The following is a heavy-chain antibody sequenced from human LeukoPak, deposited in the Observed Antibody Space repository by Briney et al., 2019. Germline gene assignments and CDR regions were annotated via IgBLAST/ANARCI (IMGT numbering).Heavy chain of an antibody. CDR2: TNWNGGST. V-gene: IGHV3-20*04. CDR1: GFTFDNYG. D-gene: IGHD3-10*01. J-gene: IGHJ4*02. Sequence: GGSLRLSCAASGFTFDNYGMSWVRQAPGKGLEWVSGTNWNGGSTGYADSVKGRFTISRDNAKNSLYLQMNSLRVEDTASYYCARGRGSGSYNSIHYWGQGTLVTVSS. CDR3: ARGRGSGSYNSIHY.